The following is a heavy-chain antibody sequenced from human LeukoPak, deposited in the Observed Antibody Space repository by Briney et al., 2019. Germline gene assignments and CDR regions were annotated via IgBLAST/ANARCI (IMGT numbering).Heavy chain of an antibody. CDR2: IASDGSHT. D-gene: IGHD3-10*01. CDR1: GFTFSSYE. Sequence: GGSLRLSCAASGFTFSSYEMNWVRQAPGKGLEWVADIASDGSHTFYVESVKGRFTISRDNSKNTLYLQMNSLRAEDTAVYYCAKDGPWPYGVYYYYGMDVWGQGTTVTVSS. J-gene: IGHJ6*02. V-gene: IGHV3-30-3*01. CDR3: AKDGPWPYGVYYYYGMDV.